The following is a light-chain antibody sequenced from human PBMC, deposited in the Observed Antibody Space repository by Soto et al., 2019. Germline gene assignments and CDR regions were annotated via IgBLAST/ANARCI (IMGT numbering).Light chain of an antibody. CDR2: EAS. J-gene: IGKJ1*01. CDR1: QSISDL. CDR3: QQYNGFWT. Sequence: GDRVTITCRASQSISDLLAWYQQKPGKAPKLQIYEASSLKSGVPSRFSGSGSGTEYTLTISSLQPDDFASYYCQQYNGFWTFGQGTKVEIK. V-gene: IGKV1-5*03.